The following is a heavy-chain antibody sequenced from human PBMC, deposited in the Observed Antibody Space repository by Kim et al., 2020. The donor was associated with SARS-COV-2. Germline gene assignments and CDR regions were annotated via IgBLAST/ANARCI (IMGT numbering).Heavy chain of an antibody. D-gene: IGHD2-2*01. J-gene: IGHJ4*02. CDR3: VKDIRVVPNETSNLDY. CDR1: GFTFDDYT. CDR2: ISWDGGST. V-gene: IGHV3-43*01. Sequence: GGSLRLSCAASGFTFDDYTMHWVRQAPGKGLEWVSLISWDGGSTYYADSVKGRFTISRDNSKNSLYLQMNSLRTEDTALYYCVKDIRVVPNETSNLDYWGQGTLVTVSS.